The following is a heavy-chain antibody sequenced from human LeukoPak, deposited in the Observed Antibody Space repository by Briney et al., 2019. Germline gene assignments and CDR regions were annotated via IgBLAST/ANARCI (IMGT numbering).Heavy chain of an antibody. J-gene: IGHJ4*02. CDR2: IYPGDSDT. CDR1: GYNFISYW. D-gene: IGHD6-6*01. CDR3: ARTNMPAREGTYFDY. Sequence: PGESLKISCKGSGYNFISYWIGWVRQMPGKGLEWMGIIYPGDSDTRYSPSFQGQVTISADKSISTAYPQWSSLKASDTAIYYCARTNMPAREGTYFDYWGQGTLVTASS. V-gene: IGHV5-51*01.